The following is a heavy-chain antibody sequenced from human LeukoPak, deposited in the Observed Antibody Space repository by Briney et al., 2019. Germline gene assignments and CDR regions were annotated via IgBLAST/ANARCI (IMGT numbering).Heavy chain of an antibody. CDR1: GYKFISYA. J-gene: IGHJ4*02. V-gene: IGHV7-4-1*02. CDR2: INTDTGNP. D-gene: IGHD2-2*01. CDR3: AAESTYCSSTSCYGGVDY. Sequence: GASVNVSCKGSGYKFISYAMNWVRQAPGQGPEWMGWINTDTGNPTYARGFTGQYVFSVDTSVTTAYLQINSLRTEDTAVYYCAAESTYCSSTSCYGGVDYWGQGTLVTVSS.